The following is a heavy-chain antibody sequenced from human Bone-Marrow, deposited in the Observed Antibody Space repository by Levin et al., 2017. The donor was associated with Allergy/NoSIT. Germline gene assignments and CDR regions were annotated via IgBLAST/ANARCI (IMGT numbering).Heavy chain of an antibody. Sequence: RQAPGQGLEWVSGISGSGGSTYYADSVKGRFTISRDNSKNTLYLQMNSLRAEDTAVYYCAKARRAPIVEVAVDAFDIWGQGTMVTVSS. J-gene: IGHJ3*02. V-gene: IGHV3-23*01. CDR3: AKARRAPIVEVAVDAFDI. CDR2: ISGSGGST. D-gene: IGHD3-22*01.